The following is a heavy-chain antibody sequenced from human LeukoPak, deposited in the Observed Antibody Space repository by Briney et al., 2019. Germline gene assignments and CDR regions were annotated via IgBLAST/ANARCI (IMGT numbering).Heavy chain of an antibody. V-gene: IGHV1-69*05. Sequence: GASVKVSCKASGGTFISYAISWVRQAPGQGLEWMGRIIPIFGTASYAQKFQGRVTITTDESTSTAYMELSSLRSEDTAVYYCARSFGGYSYGADYWGQGTLVTVSS. CDR2: IIPIFGTA. D-gene: IGHD5-18*01. CDR1: GGTFISYA. CDR3: ARSFGGYSYGADY. J-gene: IGHJ4*02.